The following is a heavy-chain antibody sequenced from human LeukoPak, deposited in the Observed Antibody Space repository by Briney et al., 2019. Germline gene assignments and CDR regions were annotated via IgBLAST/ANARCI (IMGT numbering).Heavy chain of an antibody. CDR1: GFTFSSYS. D-gene: IGHD3-22*01. Sequence: GGSLRLSCAASGFTFSSYSMNWVRQAPGRGLVWVSRINSNGSVTTYADSVKGRFTISRDNPTNTLYLQMTGLRADDTAMYCGGGGGIVVEWGQGTLVTVSS. V-gene: IGHV3-74*01. CDR2: INSNGSVT. CDR3: GGGGIVVE. J-gene: IGHJ4*02.